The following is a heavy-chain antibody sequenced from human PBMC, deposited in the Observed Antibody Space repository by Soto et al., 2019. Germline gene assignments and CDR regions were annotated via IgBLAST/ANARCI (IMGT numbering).Heavy chain of an antibody. Sequence: EVQLVESGGGLVQPGGSLRLSCAASGFTVSSNYMSWVRQAPGKGLEWVSVIYSGGSTYYEDSVKGRFTISSDNSKNTLYLQLNSLRAEDTAVYYCARMGDSSGYSTWCDPWGQGTLVTVSS. CDR2: IYSGGST. CDR3: ARMGDSSGYSTWCDP. V-gene: IGHV3-66*01. D-gene: IGHD3-22*01. J-gene: IGHJ5*02. CDR1: GFTVSSNY.